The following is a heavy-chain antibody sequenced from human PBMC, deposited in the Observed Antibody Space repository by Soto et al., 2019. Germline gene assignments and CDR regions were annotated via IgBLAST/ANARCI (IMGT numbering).Heavy chain of an antibody. V-gene: IGHV1-46*01. CDR1: GYTFTSYY. CDR3: ARDAPFPITGTTFDY. J-gene: IGHJ4*02. CDR2: INPSGGST. Sequence: ASVKFSCKASGYTFTSYYIHWVRQAPGQGLGWMGMINPSGGSTTYAQKFQGRVTMTRDTSTNTVYMELSSLRSEDTAVYYCARDAPFPITGTTFDYWGQGTLVTVSS. D-gene: IGHD1-7*01.